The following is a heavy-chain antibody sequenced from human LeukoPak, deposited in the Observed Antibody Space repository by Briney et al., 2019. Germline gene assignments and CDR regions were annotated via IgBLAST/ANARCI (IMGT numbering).Heavy chain of an antibody. D-gene: IGHD6-19*01. J-gene: IGHJ3*02. CDR2: IIPIFGTA. CDR1: GGTFSSYA. V-gene: IGHV1-69*13. CDR3: ARRGWSSQDAFDI. Sequence: SVKVSCKASGGTFSSYAISWVRQAPGQGLEWMGGIIPIFGTANYAQKFQGRVTIAADESTSTAYMELSSLRSEDTAVYYCARRGWSSQDAFDIWGQGTMVTVSS.